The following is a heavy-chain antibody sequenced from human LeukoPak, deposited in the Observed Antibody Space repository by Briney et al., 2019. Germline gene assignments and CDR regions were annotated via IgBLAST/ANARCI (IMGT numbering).Heavy chain of an antibody. Sequence: PSETLSLTCTVSGGSSSSSNYYWGWIRQPPGKGLEWIGGIHNTGNTYYNPSFKSRVTLSVDTSKKQFSLRLSSVTAADTAVYYCARLGAGPTYYDFWSGYSSFYFDYWGRGTLVTVSS. D-gene: IGHD3-3*01. V-gene: IGHV4-39*01. J-gene: IGHJ4*02. CDR2: IHNTGNT. CDR3: ARLGAGPTYYDFWSGYSSFYFDY. CDR1: GGSSSSSNYY.